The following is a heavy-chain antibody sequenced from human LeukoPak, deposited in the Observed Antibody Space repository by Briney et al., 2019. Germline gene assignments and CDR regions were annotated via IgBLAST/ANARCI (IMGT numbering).Heavy chain of an antibody. J-gene: IGHJ3*02. CDR1: GFTFSSYG. D-gene: IGHD3-22*01. Sequence: PGGSLRLSCAASGFTFSSYGMHWVRQAPGKGLEWVAFIRYDGSNKYYADSVKGRFTISRDNSKNTLYLQMNSLRAEDTAVYYCAKGYYYDIYSYAFDIWGQGTMVTVSS. V-gene: IGHV3-30*02. CDR2: IRYDGSNK. CDR3: AKGYYYDIYSYAFDI.